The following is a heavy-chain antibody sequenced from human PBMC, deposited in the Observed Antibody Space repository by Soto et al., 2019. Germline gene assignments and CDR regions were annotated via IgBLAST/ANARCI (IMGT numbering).Heavy chain of an antibody. CDR1: DDSINSDKYY. CDR2: IYYRGNA. J-gene: IGHJ4*02. Sequence: QLQLQESGPGLVKPSETLSLTCSVSDDSINSDKYYWGWIRQPPGKGLEWIGSIYYRGNAYYNPSRQTRVTISLDKSKSQCSLKLNSVTAADSAVYFCARREGLATISYYFDFWGPGALVTVSS. V-gene: IGHV4-39*01. D-gene: IGHD3-9*01. CDR3: ARREGLATISYYFDF.